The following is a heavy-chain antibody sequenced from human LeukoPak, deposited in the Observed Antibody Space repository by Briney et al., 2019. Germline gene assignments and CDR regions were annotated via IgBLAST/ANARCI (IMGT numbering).Heavy chain of an antibody. J-gene: IGHJ5*02. V-gene: IGHV1-18*01. Sequence: ASVKVSCKASGYTFTSYDINWVRQAPGQGLEWMGWISAYNGNTNYAQKLQGRVTMTTDTSTSTAYMELRSLRSDDTAVYYCERRQTELLWCGDYNWFDPWGQGTLVTVSS. CDR3: ERRQTELLWCGDYNWFDP. CDR2: ISAYNGNT. D-gene: IGHD3-10*01. CDR1: GYTFTSYD.